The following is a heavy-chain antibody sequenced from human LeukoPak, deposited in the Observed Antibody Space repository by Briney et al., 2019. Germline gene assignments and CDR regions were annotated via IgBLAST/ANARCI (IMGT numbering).Heavy chain of an antibody. D-gene: IGHD2-15*01. CDR2: LYSAGST. Sequence: GGSLRLSCAASGFSVSSNYMSWVRQAPGRGLECVAILYSAGSTYYTASVRGRFTISRDTSKNTVCLQMNSLRAVDTAVYYCASGGTGARKFYSDPFHYWGQGTLVTVSS. V-gene: IGHV3-53*01. CDR1: GFSVSSNY. J-gene: IGHJ4*02. CDR3: ASGGTGARKFYSDPFHY.